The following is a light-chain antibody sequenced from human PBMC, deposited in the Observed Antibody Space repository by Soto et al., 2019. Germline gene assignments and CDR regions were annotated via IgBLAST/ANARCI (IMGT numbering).Light chain of an antibody. CDR2: DVT. CDR1: SSDVGGYDY. Sequence: QSALTQPRSVSGSPGQSVTISCTGTSSDVGGYDYVSWYKHHPGKTPKLIIYDVTKRPSGVPDRFSGSKSGNTASLTISGLQAEDESEYYCCSYASIFRFGTGTKLTVL. CDR3: CSYASIFR. J-gene: IGLJ1*01. V-gene: IGLV2-11*01.